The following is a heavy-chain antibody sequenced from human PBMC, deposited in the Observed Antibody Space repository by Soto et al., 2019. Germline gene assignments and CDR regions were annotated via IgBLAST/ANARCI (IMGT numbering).Heavy chain of an antibody. D-gene: IGHD2-2*02. CDR1: GGTFSSYA. CDR2: IIPIFGTA. V-gene: IGHV1-69*13. J-gene: IGHJ6*02. Sequence: SVKVSCKASGGTFSSYAISWVRQAPGQGLEWMGGIIPIFGTANYAQKFQGRVTITADESTSTAYMELSSLRSEDTAVYYCARETPIVVVPAAIWDYYYGMDVWGQGTTVTVSS. CDR3: ARETPIVVVPAAIWDYYYGMDV.